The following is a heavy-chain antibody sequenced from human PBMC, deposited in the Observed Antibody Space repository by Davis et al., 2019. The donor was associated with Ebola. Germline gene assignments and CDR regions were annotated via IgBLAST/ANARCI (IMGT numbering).Heavy chain of an antibody. CDR1: GFTFSSYA. Sequence: PGGSLRLSCAASGFTFSSYAMSWVRQAPGKGLEWVSAISGSGGSTYYADSVKGRFTISRDNAKNSLYLQMNSLRAEDTAVYYCARGLSVAGALYYYYYYMDVWGKGTTVTVSS. D-gene: IGHD6-19*01. CDR3: ARGLSVAGALYYYYYYMDV. V-gene: IGHV3-23*01. J-gene: IGHJ6*03. CDR2: ISGSGGST.